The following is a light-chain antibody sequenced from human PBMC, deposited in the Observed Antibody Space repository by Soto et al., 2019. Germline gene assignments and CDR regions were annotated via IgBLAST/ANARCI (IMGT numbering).Light chain of an antibody. V-gene: IGLV1-44*01. CDR3: AAWDGRLNGWV. Sequence: QSVLTQAPSASGTPGQRVTISCSGSSSNIGSNTVSWYQQVPGTAPNHLIYSNDQRPSGVPDRFSGSKSGTAASLAIGGLQSEAEADYYCAAWDGRLNGWVFGGGTKLTVL. CDR2: SND. CDR1: SSNIGSNT. J-gene: IGLJ2*01.